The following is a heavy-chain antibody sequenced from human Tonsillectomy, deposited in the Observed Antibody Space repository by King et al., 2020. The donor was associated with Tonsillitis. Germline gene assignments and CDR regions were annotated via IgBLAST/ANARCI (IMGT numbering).Heavy chain of an antibody. V-gene: IGHV1-18*01. J-gene: IGHJ2*01. CDR3: ARTGSGSRNDWYFDL. CDR1: GYMFTNYG. D-gene: IGHD1-14*01. Sequence: QLVQSGAEVKMPGASVKVSCKASGYMFTNYGISWVRQAPGQGLEWMGWISAYNGNRNYAQKYRGRVTVTTDTSTTTAYMELSSLRSDDTAVYYCARTGSGSRNDWYFDLWGRGTLVTVSS. CDR2: ISAYNGNR.